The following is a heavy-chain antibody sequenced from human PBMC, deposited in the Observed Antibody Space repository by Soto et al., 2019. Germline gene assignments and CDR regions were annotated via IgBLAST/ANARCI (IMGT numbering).Heavy chain of an antibody. CDR1: GFTFSDYG. J-gene: IGHJ4*02. CDR2: ISASGGST. V-gene: IGHV3-23*01. D-gene: IGHD6-13*01. CDR3: ARGGNTWYGFDY. Sequence: GGSLRLSCAASGFTFSDYGMSWVRQAPGKGLEWVSGISASGGSTFYADSVKGRFLISKDKSKNTLFLQMSGLTAEDTALYYCARGGNTWYGFDYWGQGTLVTVSS.